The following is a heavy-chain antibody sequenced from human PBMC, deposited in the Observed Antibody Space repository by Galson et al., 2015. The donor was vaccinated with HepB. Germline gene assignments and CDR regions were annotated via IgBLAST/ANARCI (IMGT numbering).Heavy chain of an antibody. V-gene: IGHV1-46*03. D-gene: IGHD3-10*01. CDR2: INPSGGST. CDR1: GYTFTSYY. CDR3: ARGVRPYYYGSGSPRDYYYGMDV. Sequence: SVKVSCKASGYTFTSYYMHWVRQAPGQGLEWMGIINPSGGSTSYAQKFQGRVTMTRDTSTSTVYMELSSLRSEDTAVYYCARGVRPYYYGSGSPRDYYYGMDVWGQGTTVTVSS. J-gene: IGHJ6*02.